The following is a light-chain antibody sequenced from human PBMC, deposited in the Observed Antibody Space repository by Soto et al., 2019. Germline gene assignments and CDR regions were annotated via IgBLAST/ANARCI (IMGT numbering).Light chain of an antibody. CDR3: QHYNSYSEV. CDR2: KAS. V-gene: IGKV1-13*02. CDR1: QGISSA. J-gene: IGKJ1*01. Sequence: AIQLTQSPSSLSASVGDRVTITCRASQGISSALAWYQQKPGKAPKLLIYKASTLKSGVPSRFSGSGSGTEFTLTISSLQPDDFATYYCQHYNSYSEVFGQGTKVDIK.